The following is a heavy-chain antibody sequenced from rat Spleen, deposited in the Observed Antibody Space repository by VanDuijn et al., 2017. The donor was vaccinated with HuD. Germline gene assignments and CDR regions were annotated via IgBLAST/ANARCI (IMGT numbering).Heavy chain of an antibody. V-gene: IGHV3-1*01. CDR2: ISYSGST. J-gene: IGHJ3*01. CDR3: ARHTRVWWFPY. Sequence: EVQLQESGPGLVKPSQSLSLTCSVTGFSITTHYWDWIRKFPGNKMEWIGHISYSGSTSYNPSLKSRISITRDTSKNQFFLQLNSVTTEDTATYYCARHTRVWWFPYWGQGTLVTVSS. CDR1: GFSITTHY. D-gene: IGHD1-11*01.